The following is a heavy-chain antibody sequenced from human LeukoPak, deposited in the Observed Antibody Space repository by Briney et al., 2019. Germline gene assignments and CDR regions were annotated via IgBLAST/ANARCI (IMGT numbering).Heavy chain of an antibody. V-gene: IGHV3-33*06. D-gene: IGHD4-23*01. CDR3: AKGGITPDY. CDR2: IWYDGSDK. Sequence: GGSLRLSCAASGFTFSDSGMHWVRQAPGKGLEWVAIIWYDGSDKYYAESVKGRFTISRDNSKNTLYLQMNSLRAEDTAEYYCAKGGITPDYWGQGTLVAVSA. CDR1: GFTFSDSG. J-gene: IGHJ4*02.